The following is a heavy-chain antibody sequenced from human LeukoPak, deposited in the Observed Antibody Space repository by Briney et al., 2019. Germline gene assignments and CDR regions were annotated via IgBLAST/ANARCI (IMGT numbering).Heavy chain of an antibody. Sequence: ASVKVSCKVSGYILTELSMHWVRQAPGKGLEWMGGFDPEDGETIYAQKFQGRVTMTEDTSTDTAYMELSSLRSEDTAVYYCATTGNGGARAWVVEYYFDYWGQGTLVTVSS. CDR1: GYILTELS. V-gene: IGHV1-24*01. J-gene: IGHJ4*02. D-gene: IGHD1-26*01. CDR3: ATTGNGGARAWVVEYYFDY. CDR2: FDPEDGET.